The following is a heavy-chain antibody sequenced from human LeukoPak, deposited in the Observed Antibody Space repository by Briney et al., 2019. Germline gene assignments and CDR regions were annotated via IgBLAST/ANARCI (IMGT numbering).Heavy chain of an antibody. CDR2: IKQDGREK. CDR3: ARDPYYGSGSYYKPYYYYGMDV. D-gene: IGHD3-10*01. Sequence: PGGSLRLSCAASGFTFSRYWMSWVRQAPGKGLEWVANIKQDGREKYYLDSVKGRFTISRDNAKNSLFLQMNSLRAEDTAVYYCARDPYYGSGSYYKPYYYYGMDVWGQGTTVTVSS. CDR1: GFTFSRYW. J-gene: IGHJ6*02. V-gene: IGHV3-7*01.